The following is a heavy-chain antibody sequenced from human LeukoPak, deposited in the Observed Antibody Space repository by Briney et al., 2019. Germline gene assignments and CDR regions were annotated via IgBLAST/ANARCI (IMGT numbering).Heavy chain of an antibody. V-gene: IGHV1-46*01. CDR3: ARRAGEYSHPYDY. CDR1: GYTFTSNY. CDR2: ISPSGGST. Sequence: ASVKVSCKAFGYTFTSNYMHWVRQAPGQGPEWMGVISPSGGSTTYAQKFQGRVTLTRDMSTSTDYLELSSLRSEDTAIYYCARRAGEYSHPYDYWGQGTLVTVSS. J-gene: IGHJ4*02. D-gene: IGHD2-15*01.